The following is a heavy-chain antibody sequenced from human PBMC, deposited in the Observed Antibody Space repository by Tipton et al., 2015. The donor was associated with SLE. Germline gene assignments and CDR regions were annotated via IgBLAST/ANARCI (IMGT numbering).Heavy chain of an antibody. D-gene: IGHD4-23*01. Sequence: TLSLTCTVSGGSISSYYWSWIRQPPGKGLEWIGYIYYSGSTNYNPSLKSRVTISVDTSKNQFSLKLSSVTAADTAVYYCARGRGFAGNWDDAFDIWGQGTMVTVSS. CDR3: ARGRGFAGNWDDAFDI. J-gene: IGHJ3*02. CDR1: GGSISSYY. V-gene: IGHV4-59*01. CDR2: IYYSGST.